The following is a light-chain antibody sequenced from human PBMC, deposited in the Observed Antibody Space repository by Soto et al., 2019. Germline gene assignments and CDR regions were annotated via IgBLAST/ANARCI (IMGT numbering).Light chain of an antibody. CDR1: QSVSSSH. J-gene: IGKJ1*01. Sequence: EIVLTQSPGTLSLSPGERATLSCRASQSVSSSHLAWYQQKPGQTPRLLIYDASSRATGIPDRFSGSGSGTDFTLTISRLEPEDFAVYYCQQYGSSLTWTFGQGTKVEIK. CDR3: QQYGSSLTWT. CDR2: DAS. V-gene: IGKV3-20*01.